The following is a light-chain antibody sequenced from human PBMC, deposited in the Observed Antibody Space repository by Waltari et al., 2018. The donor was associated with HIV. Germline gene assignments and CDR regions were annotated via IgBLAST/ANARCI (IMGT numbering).Light chain of an antibody. CDR1: SSNIGSNY. V-gene: IGLV1-47*01. J-gene: IGLJ1*01. CDR3: AAWDASLRGV. CDR2: RNK. Sequence: QSVLTQPPSASGPPGQRVTISCSGSSSNIGSNYVYWYQQLPGTAPKLLIYRNKQRPSGVPDRVSGSKSGTSASLAISGLRSEDEADYYCAAWDASLRGVFGTGTKVTVL.